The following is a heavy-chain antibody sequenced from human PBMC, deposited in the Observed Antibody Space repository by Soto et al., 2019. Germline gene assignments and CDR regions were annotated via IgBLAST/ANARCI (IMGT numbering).Heavy chain of an antibody. V-gene: IGHV1-2*06. CDR3: ERDGSFVLHGDSFGVDF. J-gene: IGHJ4*02. Sequence: ASVKVSCKVSGYRFTTFYIHWVRQAPGQGLEWMGRMNVDTGCTTYAQKFQGRVTMTRDTSISTAYMEVTNVKAEDAARYYWERDGSFVLHGDSFGVDFWGQGTLATASS. CDR2: MNVDTGCT. D-gene: IGHD1-26*01. CDR1: GYRFTTFY.